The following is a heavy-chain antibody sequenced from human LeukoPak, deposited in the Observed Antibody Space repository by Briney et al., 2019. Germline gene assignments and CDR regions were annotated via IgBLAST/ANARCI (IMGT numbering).Heavy chain of an antibody. Sequence: ASVKVSCTASGYTFTSYDINWVRQATRQGHEWMGLRNPNSGNTGYAQKSQGRGTMTRNTSISTDYMERSSLRSEDTAVYYCAREGYSSSWQGHNWFDPWGQGTLVTVPS. CDR3: AREGYSSSWQGHNWFDP. D-gene: IGHD6-13*01. J-gene: IGHJ5*02. V-gene: IGHV1-8*01. CDR2: RNPNSGNT. CDR1: GYTFTSYD.